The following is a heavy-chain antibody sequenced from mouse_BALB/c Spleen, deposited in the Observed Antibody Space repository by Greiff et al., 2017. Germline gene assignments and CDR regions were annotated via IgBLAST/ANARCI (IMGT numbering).Heavy chain of an antibody. V-gene: IGHV1-9*01. CDR1: GYTFSSYW. J-gene: IGHJ4*01. Sequence: VQLQQSGAELMKPGASVKISCKATGYTFSSYWIEWVKQRPGHGLEWIGEILPGSGSTNYNEKFKGKATFTADTSSNTAYMQLSSLTSEESAVYYCARANVYRHVRDAMDYWGQGTSVTVSS. CDR2: ILPGSGST. CDR3: ARANVYRHVRDAMDY. D-gene: IGHD6-1*01.